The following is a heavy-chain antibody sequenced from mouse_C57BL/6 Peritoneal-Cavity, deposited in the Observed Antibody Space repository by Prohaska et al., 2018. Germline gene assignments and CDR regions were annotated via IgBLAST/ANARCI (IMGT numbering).Heavy chain of an antibody. V-gene: IGHV6-3*01. J-gene: IGHJ2*01. D-gene: IGHD2-2*01. CDR2: IRLKSDNYAT. CDR3: TVGYHY. Sequence: EVKLEESGGGLVQPGGSMKLSCVASGFTFSNYWMNWVRQSPEKGLEWVAQIRLKSDNYATEYAESVKGRYTISRDDSKSSVYLQMNNLRAEDTRIYYCTVGYHYWGQGTTLTVSS. CDR1: GFTFSNYW.